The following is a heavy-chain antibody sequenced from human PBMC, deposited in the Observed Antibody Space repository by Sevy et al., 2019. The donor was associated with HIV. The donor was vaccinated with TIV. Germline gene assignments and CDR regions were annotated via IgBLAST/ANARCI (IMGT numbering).Heavy chain of an antibody. Sequence: SETLSLTCVVYGGSFSGYYWTWIRQPPGKGLEWIGEINHSGSTNYNPSLKSRVIISVDTSRNQFSLKVSSVTAADTAVYYCARSAIFGYSSGRGMYYYYYMDVWGKGTTVTVSS. D-gene: IGHD6-19*01. J-gene: IGHJ6*03. V-gene: IGHV4-34*01. CDR1: GGSFSGYY. CDR3: ARSAIFGYSSGRGMYYYYYMDV. CDR2: INHSGST.